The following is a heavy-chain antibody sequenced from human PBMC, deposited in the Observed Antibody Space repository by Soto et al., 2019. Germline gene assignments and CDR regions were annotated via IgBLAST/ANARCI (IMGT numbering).Heavy chain of an antibody. CDR1: GFTFPNYV. J-gene: IGHJ4*02. CDR2: ISASCGIT. V-gene: IGHV3-23*01. CDR3: AKDFVGTKADFFDY. D-gene: IGHD1-26*01. Sequence: LSLSFAASGFTFPNYVMSWVRQAPGKGLEWVSAISASCGITYDAGAVKGGFTVSRDNSKNTLYLQMSSLRAEDTAVYYCAKDFVGTKADFFDYWGQGTLVTVSS.